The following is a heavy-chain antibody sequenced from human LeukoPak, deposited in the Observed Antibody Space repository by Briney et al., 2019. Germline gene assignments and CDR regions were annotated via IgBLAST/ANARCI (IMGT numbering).Heavy chain of an antibody. D-gene: IGHD6-19*01. CDR2: ISGSGGST. J-gene: IGHJ5*02. CDR1: GFTFSNYA. Sequence: PGGSLRLSCAASGFTFSNYAMSGLRPAPGRGLEWVSDISGSGGSTYYADSVKGRLTITRDNTKNTLFLQMNSRRDEDTAVYYCAEDPIWAVAGILDICFDPWGQGTLVTVSS. V-gene: IGHV3-23*01. CDR3: AEDPIWAVAGILDICFDP.